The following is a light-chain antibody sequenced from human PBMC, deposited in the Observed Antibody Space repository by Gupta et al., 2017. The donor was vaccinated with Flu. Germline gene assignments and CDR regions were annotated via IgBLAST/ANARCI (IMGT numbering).Light chain of an antibody. CDR3: QQYNNWPPRS. Sequence: ELVMTQSPATLSVSPGERATLSCRASQSVSSNLAWYQQKPGQAPRLLIYGASTRDTGIPARFSGSGYGTEFTLTISSRQSEDFAVYYCQQYNNWPPRSFGQGTKMEIK. V-gene: IGKV3-15*01. CDR2: GAS. CDR1: QSVSSN. J-gene: IGKJ2*03.